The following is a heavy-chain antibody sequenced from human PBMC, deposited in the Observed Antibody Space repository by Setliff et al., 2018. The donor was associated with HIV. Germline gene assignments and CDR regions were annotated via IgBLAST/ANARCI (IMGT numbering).Heavy chain of an antibody. D-gene: IGHD5-18*01. J-gene: IGHJ2*01. Sequence: GGSLRLSCAASAFTFSSFGMHWVRQAPGKGLEWVAVISYDGSDKYYADSVKGRFTISRDNSKNTLYLQMNNLRTEDTATYYCARVDTTMVQNWHLDLWGRGTLVTAPQ. CDR3: ARVDTTMVQNWHLDL. CDR2: ISYDGSDK. CDR1: AFTFSSFG. V-gene: IGHV3-30*03.